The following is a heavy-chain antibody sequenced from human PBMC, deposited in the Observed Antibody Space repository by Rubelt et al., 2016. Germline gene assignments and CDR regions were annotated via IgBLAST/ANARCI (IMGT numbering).Heavy chain of an antibody. CDR2: VNADRGTT. J-gene: IGHJ4*02. V-gene: IGHV1-3*01. CDR3: ASEENWSGYFAFDY. Sequence: QVQLVQSGAEVRKPGASVKVSCKASGYTFTHDVRDWVRQAPGQRPEGLGWVNADRGTTRYSEHFYGRVPITSDTSATTLDMELSSLRSEYPVVYYCASEENWSGYFAFDYWGQGTLVTVSS. D-gene: IGHD3-3*01. CDR1: GYTFTHDV.